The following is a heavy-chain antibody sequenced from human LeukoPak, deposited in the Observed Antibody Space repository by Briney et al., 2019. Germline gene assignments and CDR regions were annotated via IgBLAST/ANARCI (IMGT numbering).Heavy chain of an antibody. V-gene: IGHV4-30-2*01. CDR1: GDSISSGSYS. CDR3: ARKDYGGRPRGFDP. D-gene: IGHD4-23*01. CDR2: IFHSGSA. Sequence: SQTLSLTCTVSGDSISSGSYSLNWIRQRPGKGLEWIGYIFHSGSAYYNPSLKSRVTMSVDRSKNHFSLKLISVTAADTAVYYCARKDYGGRPRGFDPWGQGTLVTVSS. J-gene: IGHJ5*02.